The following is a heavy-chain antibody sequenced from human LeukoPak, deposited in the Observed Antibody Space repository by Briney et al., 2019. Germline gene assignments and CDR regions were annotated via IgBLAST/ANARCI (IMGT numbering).Heavy chain of an antibody. Sequence: PGGSLRLSCAASGFTFSSYDMHWVRQATGRGLEWVSAIDTAGNTYYPASVKGRFTISRENAKDSLYLQMDSLRAGDTAVYYCARDRAASRVHDYVDYWGQGTLVTVSS. CDR1: GFTFSSYD. CDR3: ARDRAASRVHDYVDY. CDR2: IDTAGNT. D-gene: IGHD6-6*01. V-gene: IGHV3-13*01. J-gene: IGHJ4*02.